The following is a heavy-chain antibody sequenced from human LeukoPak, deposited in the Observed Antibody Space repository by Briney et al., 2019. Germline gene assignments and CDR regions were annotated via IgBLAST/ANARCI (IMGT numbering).Heavy chain of an antibody. CDR3: ARNKGVYGDYKYYYGMDV. D-gene: IGHD4-17*01. Sequence: GASVKVSCKASGYTFTSYGISWVRQAPGQGLEWMGGIIPILAIANYAQNFQGRVTLTADKSTSTVYMELRSLMSEDTAVYYCARNKGVYGDYKYYYGMDVWGQGTTVTVSS. CDR2: IIPILAIA. J-gene: IGHJ6*02. CDR1: GYTFTSYG. V-gene: IGHV1-69*10.